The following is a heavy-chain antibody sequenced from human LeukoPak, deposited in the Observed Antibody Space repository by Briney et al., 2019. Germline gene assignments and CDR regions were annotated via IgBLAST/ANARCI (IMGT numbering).Heavy chain of an antibody. CDR1: GFTFSSYG. CDR3: AKGNYDSSGYYYFDY. J-gene: IGHJ4*02. CDR2: IWYDGSNK. Sequence: PGRSLRLSCAASGFTFSSYGMHWVRQAPGKGLEWVAVIWYDGSNKYYADSVKGRFTISRDNSKNTLYLQMNSLRAEDTAVYYCAKGNYDSSGYYYFDYWGLGTLVTVSS. D-gene: IGHD3-22*01. V-gene: IGHV3-33*06.